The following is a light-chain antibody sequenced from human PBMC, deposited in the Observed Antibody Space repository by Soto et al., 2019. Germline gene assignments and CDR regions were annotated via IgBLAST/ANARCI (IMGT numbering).Light chain of an antibody. CDR2: GVS. CDR1: SSDVGNYNY. V-gene: IGLV2-14*01. CDR3: SSFTSSNTHV. J-gene: IGLJ1*01. Sequence: QSVLTQPASVSGSPGQSITISCTGTSSDVGNYNYVSWYQHHPGKAPKLLISGVSNRPSGISNRFSGSKSGNTASLTIPGLQAEDEGHYYCSSFTSSNTHVFGTGTKVTVL.